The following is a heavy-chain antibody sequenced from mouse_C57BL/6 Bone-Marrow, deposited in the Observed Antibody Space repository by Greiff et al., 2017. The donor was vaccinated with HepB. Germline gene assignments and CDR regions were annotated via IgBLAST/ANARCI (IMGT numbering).Heavy chain of an antibody. CDR1: GYTFTSYW. Sequence: QVQLQQPGAALVKPGASVKLSCKASGYTFTSYWMHWVKQRPGQGLEWIGMIHPNSGSTNYNEKFKSKATLTVDKSSSTAYMQLSSLTSEDSAVYYCARMYYYGSSYRDYWGQGTTLTVSS. V-gene: IGHV1-64*01. CDR3: ARMYYYGSSYRDY. D-gene: IGHD1-1*01. CDR2: IHPNSGST. J-gene: IGHJ2*01.